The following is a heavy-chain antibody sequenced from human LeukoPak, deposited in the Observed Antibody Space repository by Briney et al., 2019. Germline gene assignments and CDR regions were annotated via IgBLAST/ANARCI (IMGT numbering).Heavy chain of an antibody. D-gene: IGHD6-19*01. V-gene: IGHV1-18*01. CDR1: GYTLTSYG. CDR3: ARDSGGWLDY. J-gene: IGHJ4*02. CDR2: TSAYNGNT. Sequence: ASVKVSCKASGYTLTSYGISWVRQAPGQGLEWMGWTSAYNGNTNYAQKFQGRVTMTTDTSTSTAHMELRSLRSDDTAVYYCARDSGGWLDYWGQGTLVTVSS.